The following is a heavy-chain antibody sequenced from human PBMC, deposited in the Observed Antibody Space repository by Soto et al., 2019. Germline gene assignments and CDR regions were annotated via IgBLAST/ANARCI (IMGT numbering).Heavy chain of an antibody. D-gene: IGHD6-19*01. CDR2: IYYSGST. J-gene: IGHJ4*02. CDR1: GGSISSYY. CDR3: ARDLAVAGRGLDY. V-gene: IGHV4-59*01. Sequence: SETLSLTCTVSGGSISSYYWSWIRQPPGKGLEWIGYIYYSGSTNYNPSLKSRVTISVDTSKNQFSLKLSSVTAADTAVYYCARDLAVAGRGLDYWGQGTLVTVSS.